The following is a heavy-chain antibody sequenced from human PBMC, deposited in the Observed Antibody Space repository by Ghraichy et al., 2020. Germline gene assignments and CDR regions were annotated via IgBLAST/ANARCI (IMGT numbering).Heavy chain of an antibody. CDR1: GGSFSGYY. CDR3: ARVGSWYHWFDP. D-gene: IGHD6-13*01. V-gene: IGHV4-34*01. Sequence: SETLSLTCAVYGGSFSGYYWSWIRQPPGKGLEWIGEINHSGSTNYNPSLKSRVTISVDTSKNQFSLKLSSVTAADTAVYYCARVGSWYHWFDPWGQGTLVTVSS. CDR2: INHSGST. J-gene: IGHJ5*02.